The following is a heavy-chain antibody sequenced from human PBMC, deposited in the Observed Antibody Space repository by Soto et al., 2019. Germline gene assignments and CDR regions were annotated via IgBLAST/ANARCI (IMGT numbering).Heavy chain of an antibody. Sequence: QVQLQESGPGLVKPSQTLSLTCTVSGGSISSGDYYWSWIRQTPGKGLEWIGYIYYSGGTYYNPSLRSRVTLAVDTSKSQFALELSSVAAADTAVYYCARFTHYYGMDVWGQGTTVTVSS. CDR3: ARFTHYYGMDV. J-gene: IGHJ6*02. CDR2: IYYSGGT. CDR1: GGSISSGDYY. V-gene: IGHV4-30-4*01.